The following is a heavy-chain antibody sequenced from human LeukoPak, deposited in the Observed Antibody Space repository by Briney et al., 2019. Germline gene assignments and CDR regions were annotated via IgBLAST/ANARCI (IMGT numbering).Heavy chain of an antibody. CDR3: ARHNLGGSGLVRRAFDI. CDR1: GGSFSGYY. V-gene: IGHV4-34*01. Sequence: SETLSLTCAVYGGSFSGYYWSWIRQPPGKGLEWIGEINHSGSTNYNPSLKSRVTISVDTSKNQFSLRLSFVTAADTAIYYCARHNLGGSGLVRRAFDIWGQGTMVTVSS. D-gene: IGHD6-19*01. J-gene: IGHJ3*02. CDR2: INHSGST.